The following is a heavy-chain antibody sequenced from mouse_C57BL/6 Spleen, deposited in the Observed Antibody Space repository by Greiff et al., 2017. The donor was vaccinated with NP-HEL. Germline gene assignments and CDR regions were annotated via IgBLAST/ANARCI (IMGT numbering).Heavy chain of an antibody. V-gene: IGHV1-22*01. CDR3: ASGGSYYFDY. CDR2: INPNNGGT. D-gene: IGHD1-1*02. Sequence: VHVKQSGPELVKPGASVKMSCKASGYTFTDYNMHWVKQSHGKSLEWIGYINPNNGGTSYNQKFKGKATLTVNKSSSTAYMELRSLTSEDSAVYYCASGGSYYFDYWGQGTTLTVSS. J-gene: IGHJ2*01. CDR1: GYTFTDYN.